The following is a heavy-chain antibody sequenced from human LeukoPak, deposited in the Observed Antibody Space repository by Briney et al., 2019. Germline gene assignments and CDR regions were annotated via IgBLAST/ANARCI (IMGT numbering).Heavy chain of an antibody. D-gene: IGHD1-26*01. CDR3: ARDDIGGATDYYYYYGMDV. CDR1: GGTFSSYA. J-gene: IGHJ6*02. V-gene: IGHV1-69*04. Sequence: SVKVSCKASGGTFSSYAISWVRQAPGQGLEWMGRIIPTLGIANYAQKFQGRVTITADKSTSTAYMELSSLRSEDTAVYYCARDDIGGATDYYYYYGMDVWGQGTTVTVSS. CDR2: IIPTLGIA.